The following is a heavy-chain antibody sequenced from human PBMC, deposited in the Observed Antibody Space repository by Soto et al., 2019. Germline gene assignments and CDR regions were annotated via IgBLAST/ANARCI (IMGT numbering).Heavy chain of an antibody. CDR2: ISYDGSNK. V-gene: IGHV3-30-3*01. CDR1: GFTFLSYA. CDR3: ARGSAYGGKRYYFDY. D-gene: IGHD4-17*01. J-gene: IGHJ4*02. Sequence: GGCVRHSGADCGFTFLSYALHWVRQAPGKGLEWVAVISYDGSNKYYADSVKGRFTISRDNSKNTLYLQMNSLRAEDTAVYYCARGSAYGGKRYYFDYWGQGTLVTVSS.